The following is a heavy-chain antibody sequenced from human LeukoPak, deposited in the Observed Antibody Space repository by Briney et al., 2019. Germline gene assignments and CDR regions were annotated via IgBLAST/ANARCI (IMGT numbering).Heavy chain of an antibody. CDR2: IYTSGST. CDR3: ARDLGHTAVADPLLED. V-gene: IGHV4-4*07. J-gene: IGHJ4*02. Sequence: SETLSLTCTVSGGSISSYYWSWIRQPAGKGLEWIGRIYTSGSTNYNPSLKSRVTMSVDTSKNQFSLKLSSVTAADTAVYYCARDLGHTAVADPLLEDWGQGTLVTVSS. D-gene: IGHD6-19*01. CDR1: GGSISSYY.